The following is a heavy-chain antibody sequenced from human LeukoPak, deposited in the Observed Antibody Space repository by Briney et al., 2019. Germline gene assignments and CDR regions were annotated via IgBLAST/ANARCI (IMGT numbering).Heavy chain of an antibody. CDR3: ARGGPNWPSEPFDI. Sequence: ADSVKGRFTISRDNSKNTLYLQMNSLRAEDTAVYYCARGGPNWPSEPFDIRGQGTMVTVS. J-gene: IGHJ3*02. V-gene: IGHV3-33*01. D-gene: IGHD1-1*01.